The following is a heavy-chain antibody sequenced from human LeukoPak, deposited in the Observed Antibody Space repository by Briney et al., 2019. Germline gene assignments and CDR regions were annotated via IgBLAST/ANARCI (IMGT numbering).Heavy chain of an antibody. CDR1: GFTFSSYW. D-gene: IGHD3-3*01. Sequence: GSLRLSCAASGFTFSSYWMSWVRQAPGKGLEWVANIKQDGSEKYYVDSVKGRFTISRDNAKNSLYLQMNSLRAEDTAVYYCARTATYYDFWSGYYYYFDYWGQGTLVTVSS. V-gene: IGHV3-7*01. CDR3: ARTATYYDFWSGYYYYFDY. CDR2: IKQDGSEK. J-gene: IGHJ4*02.